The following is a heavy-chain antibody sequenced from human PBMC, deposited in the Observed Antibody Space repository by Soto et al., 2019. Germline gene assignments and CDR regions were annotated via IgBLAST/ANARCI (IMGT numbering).Heavy chain of an antibody. Sequence: QVQLQQWGAGLLKPSETLSLTCAVHGGAFSGYYWTWIRQAPVKGLAWIGEIDHSGRTNYNSSLKSRVSISVDTSKNQLSLILLSVTAAATCLYYCARDRQYSHVWSGYQYEGPFGMDVWGQGTTVTVSS. D-gene: IGHD3-3*02. CDR3: ARDRQYSHVWSGYQYEGPFGMDV. CDR2: IDHSGRT. CDR1: GGAFSGYY. V-gene: IGHV4-34*02. J-gene: IGHJ6*02.